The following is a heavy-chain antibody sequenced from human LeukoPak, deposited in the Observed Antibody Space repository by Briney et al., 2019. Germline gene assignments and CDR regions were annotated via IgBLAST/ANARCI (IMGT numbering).Heavy chain of an antibody. CDR3: AREGNWPYWYFDL. Sequence: PGGSLRLSCTASGATLSSYAMSWARQAPGKGLEWVSSVSDTGASLYYADSVKGHFTISRDNSRNTLYLQMNSLRAEDTAVYYCAREGNWPYWYFDLWGRGTLVTVSS. V-gene: IGHV3-23*01. J-gene: IGHJ2*01. CDR1: GATLSSYA. CDR2: VSDTGASL. D-gene: IGHD1-1*01.